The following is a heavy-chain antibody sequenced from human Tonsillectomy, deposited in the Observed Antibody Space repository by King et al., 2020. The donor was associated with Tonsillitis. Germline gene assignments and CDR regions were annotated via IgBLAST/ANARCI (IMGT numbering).Heavy chain of an antibody. J-gene: IGHJ5*02. D-gene: IGHD5-24*01. Sequence: DVQLVESGGGLVQPGGSLRLSCAASGFTFRSYWMSWVRQAPGKGLEWVANIKQEGSEKDYVDSVKGRFTIYRDNAKNSLYLQMNSLRAEDTAVYYCARDSLGDGYIHPWDQGTLVTVSS. V-gene: IGHV3-7*03. CDR2: IKQEGSEK. CDR1: GFTFRSYW. CDR3: ARDSLGDGYIHP.